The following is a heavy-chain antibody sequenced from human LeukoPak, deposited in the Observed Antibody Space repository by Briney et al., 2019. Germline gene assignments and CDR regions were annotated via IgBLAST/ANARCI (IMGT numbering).Heavy chain of an antibody. J-gene: IGHJ4*02. CDR3: ASLTVTILAFDY. D-gene: IGHD4-17*01. V-gene: IGHV4-39*01. CDR1: GGSISSSSYY. Sequence: MASETLSLTCTVSGGSISSSSYYWGWIRQPPGKWLEWIGSIYYSGSTYYNPSLKSRVTISVDTSKNQFSLKLSSVTAADTTVYYCASLTVTILAFDYWGQGTLVTVSS. CDR2: IYYSGST.